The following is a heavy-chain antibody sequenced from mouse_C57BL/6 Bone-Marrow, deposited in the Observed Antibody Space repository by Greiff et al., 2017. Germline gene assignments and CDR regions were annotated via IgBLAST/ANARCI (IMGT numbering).Heavy chain of an antibody. CDR1: GYTFTSYW. D-gene: IGHD1-1*01. J-gene: IGHJ4*01. V-gene: IGHV1-7*01. CDR3: ARERIITTVVATRYAMDY. CDR2: INPSSGYT. Sequence: QVQLQQSGAELAKPGASVTLSCKASGYTFTSYWMHWVKQRPGQGLEWIGYINPSSGYTKYTQKFKDKATLTADKSSSTAYLQLSSLTYEDSAVYYCARERIITTVVATRYAMDYGGQGTSVTVSS.